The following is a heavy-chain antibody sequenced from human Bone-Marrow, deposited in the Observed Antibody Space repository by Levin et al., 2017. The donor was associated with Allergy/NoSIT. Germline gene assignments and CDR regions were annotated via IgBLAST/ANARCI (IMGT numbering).Heavy chain of an antibody. V-gene: IGHV3-23*01. CDR1: GFTFSSYA. CDR3: AKDPYCSGGSCSPFDNWFDP. J-gene: IGHJ5*02. CDR2: ISGSGGST. D-gene: IGHD2-15*01. Sequence: GESLKISCAASGFTFSSYAMSWVRQAPGKGLEWVSAISGSGGSTYYADSVKGRFTISRDNSKNTLYLQMNSLRAEDTAVYYCAKDPYCSGGSCSPFDNWFDPWGQGTLVTVSS.